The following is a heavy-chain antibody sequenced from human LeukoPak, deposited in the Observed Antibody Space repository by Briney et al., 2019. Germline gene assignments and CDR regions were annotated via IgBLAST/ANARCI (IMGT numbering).Heavy chain of an antibody. Sequence: GGSLRLSCAASGFDVRSKSMTWVRQAPGKGLEWVSSISGGGVSTNHADSVKGRLTISRDNSKNTLYLEMNSLRAEDTAVYYCAKNVYYYDSSGYQYWGQGTLVIVSS. CDR1: GFDVRSKS. V-gene: IGHV3-23*01. CDR3: AKNVYYYDSSGYQY. CDR2: ISGGGVST. D-gene: IGHD3-22*01. J-gene: IGHJ4*02.